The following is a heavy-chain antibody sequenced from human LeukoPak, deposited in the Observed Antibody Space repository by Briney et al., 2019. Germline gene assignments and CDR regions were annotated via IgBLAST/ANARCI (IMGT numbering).Heavy chain of an antibody. CDR2: IYYSGNT. CDR3: ASPGYTSGWSDFDY. Sequence: SETLSLTCTVSGGSISSSSYYWGWIRQPPGQGREWIGSIYYSGNTNYNPSLKSRVSISADTSKNQFSLRLSSVNAADTAVYYCASPGYTSGWSDFDYWGQGALVTVSS. V-gene: IGHV4-39*01. CDR1: GGSISSSSYY. D-gene: IGHD6-19*01. J-gene: IGHJ4*02.